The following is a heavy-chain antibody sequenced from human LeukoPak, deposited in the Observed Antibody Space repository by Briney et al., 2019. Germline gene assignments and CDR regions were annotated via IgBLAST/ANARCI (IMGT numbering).Heavy chain of an antibody. J-gene: IGHJ4*02. V-gene: IGHV3-7*01. CDR2: IKQDGSEK. Sequence: GGSLRLSCAASGFTFADYAMSWVRQAPGKGLEWVANIKQDGSEKYYVDSVKGRFTISRDNAKNSLYLQMNSLRAEDTAVYYCARDSLAAAADYWGQGTLVTVSS. CDR1: GFTFADYA. CDR3: ARDSLAAAADY. D-gene: IGHD6-13*01.